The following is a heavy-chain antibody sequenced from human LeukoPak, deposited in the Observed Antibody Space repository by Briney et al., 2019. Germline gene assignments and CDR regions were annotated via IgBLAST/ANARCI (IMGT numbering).Heavy chain of an antibody. V-gene: IGHV3-21*01. Sequence: PGGSLRLSCAASGFTFSGYSMNWVRQAPGKGLEWVSSISSTSSAVFYADSVMGRFTISRDNAKSSLYLQMNSLRAEDTAVYYCAREGSIVPHQDLDHWGQGTLVTVSS. D-gene: IGHD2-8*01. J-gene: IGHJ4*02. CDR1: GFTFSGYS. CDR3: AREGSIVPHQDLDH. CDR2: ISSTSSAV.